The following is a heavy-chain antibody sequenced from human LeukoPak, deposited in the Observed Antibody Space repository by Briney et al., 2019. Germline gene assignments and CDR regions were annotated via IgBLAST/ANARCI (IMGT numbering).Heavy chain of an antibody. CDR1: GGTVTTYT. Sequence: SVNVSCKASGGTVTTYTLTWVRQAPGQGLEWMGGIIPIFGTPNYAQKFQGRVTITADESTSTAYMELSSLRSEDTAVYYCARKGVAQSPLDYWGQGTLVTVSS. CDR3: ARKGVAQSPLDY. V-gene: IGHV1-69*13. J-gene: IGHJ4*02. D-gene: IGHD2-21*01. CDR2: IIPIFGTP.